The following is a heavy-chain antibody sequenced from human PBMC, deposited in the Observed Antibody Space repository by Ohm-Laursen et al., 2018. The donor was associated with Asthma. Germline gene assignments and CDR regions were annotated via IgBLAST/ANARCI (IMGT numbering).Heavy chain of an antibody. J-gene: IGHJ6*02. D-gene: IGHD4-23*01. Sequence: SLRLSCSASGFTFSSYGMHWVRQAPGKGLEWVAVISYDGSNKYYADSVKGRFTISRDNSKNTLYLQMNSLRAEDTAVYYCARLPSAVVLSYYGMDVWGQGTTVTVSS. CDR3: ARLPSAVVLSYYGMDV. CDR1: GFTFSSYG. CDR2: ISYDGSNK. V-gene: IGHV3-30*03.